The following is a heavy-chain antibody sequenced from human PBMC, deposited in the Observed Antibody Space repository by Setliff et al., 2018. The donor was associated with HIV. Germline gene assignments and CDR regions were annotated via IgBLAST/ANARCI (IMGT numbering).Heavy chain of an antibody. D-gene: IGHD6-6*01. CDR3: ARVRRGSSARAPFDS. V-gene: IGHV4-34*01. CDR1: GGSLSGYY. CDR2: INHSGTT. Sequence: SETLSLTCAVYGGSLSGYYWTWIHQPPGKGLEWIGEINHSGTTDYNPSLKSRVTISLDTSKNHLSLKLTSVTDADTAVYYCARVRRGSSARAPFDSWGQGALVTVSS. J-gene: IGHJ4*02.